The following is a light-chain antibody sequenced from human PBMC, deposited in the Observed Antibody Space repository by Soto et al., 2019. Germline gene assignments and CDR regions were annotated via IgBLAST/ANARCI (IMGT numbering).Light chain of an antibody. V-gene: IGLV2-14*01. J-gene: IGLJ1*01. CDR3: SYMRNSLYV. CDR1: SSDVGDYNY. CDR2: AVS. Sequence: QPVLTQPASVSGSPGQSITISCTGTSSDVGDYNYVSWYQQHPGKAPKLMISAVSIRPSGVSDRFSGSKSGNTASLTISGLQAEDEADYYCSYMRNSLYVFGTGTKLTVL.